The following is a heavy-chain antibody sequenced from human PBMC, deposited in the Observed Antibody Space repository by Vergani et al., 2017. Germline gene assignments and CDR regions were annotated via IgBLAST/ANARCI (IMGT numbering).Heavy chain of an antibody. Sequence: EVQLVQSGAEVKKPGESLKISCKGSGYSFTSYWIGWVRQMPGKGLEWMGIIYPGDSDTRYSPSFQGQVTISADKSISTAYLQWSSLTASDTAMYYCARSGSYYFGHGGRGAAFDIWGQGTMVTVSS. CDR3: ARSGSYYFGHGGRGAAFDI. CDR2: IYPGDSDT. D-gene: IGHD1-26*01. J-gene: IGHJ3*02. V-gene: IGHV5-51*01. CDR1: GYSFTSYW.